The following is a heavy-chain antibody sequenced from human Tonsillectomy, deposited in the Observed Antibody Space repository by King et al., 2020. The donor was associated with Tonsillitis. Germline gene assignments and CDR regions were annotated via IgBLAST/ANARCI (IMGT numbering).Heavy chain of an antibody. Sequence: VQLQQSGPGLVKPSQTLSLTCAISGDIVYSNSDAWNWIRQSPSRGLEWLGRTYYRSGWHNDYAVAVRSRITINADTSKNQFSLQLNSVTPDDTAVYYCARYPDWGHAFDIWGQGTMVTVSS. CDR1: GDIVYSNSDA. J-gene: IGHJ3*02. V-gene: IGHV6-1*01. CDR2: TYYRSGWHN. CDR3: ARYPDWGHAFDI. D-gene: IGHD7-27*01.